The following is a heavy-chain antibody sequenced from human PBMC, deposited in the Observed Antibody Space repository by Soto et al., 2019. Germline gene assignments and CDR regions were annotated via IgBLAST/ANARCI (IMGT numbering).Heavy chain of an antibody. V-gene: IGHV4-59*01. CDR3: ARDSYYYYGMDV. Sequence: PSETLSLTYTVSGGSINRNYWSWIRQSPGKGLEWIGYIYYSGSTNYNPSLKSRVTISVDTSKNQFSLKLSSVTAADTAVYYCARDSYYYYGMDVWGQGTTVTVSS. J-gene: IGHJ6*02. CDR2: IYYSGST. CDR1: GGSINRNY.